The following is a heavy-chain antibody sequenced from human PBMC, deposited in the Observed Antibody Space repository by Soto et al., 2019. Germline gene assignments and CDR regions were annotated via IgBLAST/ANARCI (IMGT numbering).Heavy chain of an antibody. Sequence: QLQLQESGSGLVKPSQTLSLTCAVSGGSISSGGYSWSWIRQPPGKGLEWIGYIYHSGSTYYNPSLXSRVXIXLDRSKNQFSLKLSSVTAADTAVYYCAGCFWSGYHVWGQGTLVTVSS. CDR3: AGCFWSGYHV. D-gene: IGHD3-3*01. V-gene: IGHV4-30-2*01. CDR2: IYHSGST. CDR1: GGSISSGGYS. J-gene: IGHJ4*02.